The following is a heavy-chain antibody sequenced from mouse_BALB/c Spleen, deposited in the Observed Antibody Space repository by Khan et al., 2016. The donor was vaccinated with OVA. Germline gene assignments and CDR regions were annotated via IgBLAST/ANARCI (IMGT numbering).Heavy chain of an antibody. CDR3: ARLYAMDY. CDR1: GFTFSSYG. Sequence: VESGGDLVKPGGSLKLSCAASGFTFSSYGMSWVRQTPDKRLEWVATISSVGSYTYYPASVKGRFTISSDNAKNTLYLQMSSLKSEDTAMYYCARLYAMDYWGQGTSVTVSS. J-gene: IGHJ4*01. V-gene: IGHV5-6*01. CDR2: ISSVGSYT.